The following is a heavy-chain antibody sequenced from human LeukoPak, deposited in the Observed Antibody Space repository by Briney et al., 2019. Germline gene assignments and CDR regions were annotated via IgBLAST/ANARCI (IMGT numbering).Heavy chain of an antibody. J-gene: IGHJ4*02. CDR1: GFTFSSYG. D-gene: IGHD6-19*01. CDR2: IWYDGSNK. Sequence: PGGSLRLSCAASGFTFSSYGMHWVRQAPGKGLEWVAVIWYDGSNKYYADSVKGRFTISRGNSKNTLYPQMNSLRAEDTAVYYCARAIGAVAGFDYWGQGTLVTVSS. CDR3: ARAIGAVAGFDY. V-gene: IGHV3-33*01.